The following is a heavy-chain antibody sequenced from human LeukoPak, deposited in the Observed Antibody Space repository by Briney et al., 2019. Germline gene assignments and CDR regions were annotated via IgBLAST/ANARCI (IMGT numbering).Heavy chain of an antibody. J-gene: IGHJ6*03. CDR1: GFTFSRYA. CDR2: IRYDGGNK. D-gene: IGHD2-15*01. Sequence: PGGSLRLSCAASGFTFSRYAMSWVRQAPGKGLEWVAFIRYDGGNKYYADSVKGRFTISRDNSKNTLYLQMNSLRTEDTAVYFCAKDQAYCSAGSCSYYYYYMDVWGKGTTVTISS. CDR3: AKDQAYCSAGSCSYYYYYMDV. V-gene: IGHV3-30*02.